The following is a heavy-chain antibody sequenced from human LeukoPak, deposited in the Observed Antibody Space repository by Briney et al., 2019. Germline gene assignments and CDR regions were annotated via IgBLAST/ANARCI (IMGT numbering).Heavy chain of an antibody. V-gene: IGHV5-10-1*01. Sequence: EESLRISCKGSGYSFTSYWISWVRQMPGKGLEWMGRNDPSDSNTNYSPSFQGHVTISADKSISTAYLQCSSLKASDTAMYYCARGIAADGDIWGQGTRVTVSS. CDR1: GYSFTSYW. D-gene: IGHD6-13*01. CDR3: ARGIAADGDI. CDR2: NDPSDSNT. J-gene: IGHJ3*02.